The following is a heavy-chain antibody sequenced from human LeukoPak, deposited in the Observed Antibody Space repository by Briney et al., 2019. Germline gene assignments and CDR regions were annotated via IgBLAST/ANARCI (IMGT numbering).Heavy chain of an antibody. CDR3: AKSGGMTTVTHPRYFQH. J-gene: IGHJ1*01. CDR2: ISGSGGST. CDR1: GFTFSSYA. Sequence: GGSLRLSCAASGFTFSSYAMSWVRQAPGKGLEWVSAISGSGGSTYYADSVKGRFTISRGNSKNTLYLQMNSLRAEDTAVYYCAKSGGMTTVTHPRYFQHWGQGTLVTVSS. V-gene: IGHV3-23*01. D-gene: IGHD4-17*01.